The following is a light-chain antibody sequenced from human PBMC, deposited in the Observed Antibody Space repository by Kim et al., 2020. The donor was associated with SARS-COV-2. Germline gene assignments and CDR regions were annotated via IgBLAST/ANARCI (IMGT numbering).Light chain of an antibody. CDR2: EDN. J-gene: IGLJ2*01. V-gene: IGLV6-57*03. CDR3: QSYDSSNHVV. Sequence: KTVTISCTRSSGSIASNYGQWYQQRPGSAPTTVIYEDNQRPSGVPDRFSGSIDSSSNSASLTIPGLKTEDEADYYCQSYDSSNHVVFGGGTQLTVL. CDR1: SGSIASNY.